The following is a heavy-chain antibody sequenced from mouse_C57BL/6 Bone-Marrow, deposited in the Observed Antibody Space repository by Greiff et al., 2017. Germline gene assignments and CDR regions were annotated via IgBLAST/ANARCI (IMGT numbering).Heavy chain of an antibody. V-gene: IGHV5-4*01. CDR3: ARERVVRGYFEV. J-gene: IGHJ1*03. CDR2: ISGGGSYT. D-gene: IGHD1-1*01. Sequence: VQLKESGGGLVKPGGSLKLSCAASGFTFSSYAMSWVRQTPEKRLEWVATISGGGSYTYYPDNVKGRFTISRDNAKNNLYLQMSHLKSEDTAMYYCARERVVRGYFEVWGTGATVTVAS. CDR1: GFTFSSYA.